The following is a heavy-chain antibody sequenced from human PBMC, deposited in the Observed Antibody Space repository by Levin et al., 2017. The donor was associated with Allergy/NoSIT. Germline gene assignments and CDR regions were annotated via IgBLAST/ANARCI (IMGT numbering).Heavy chain of an antibody. J-gene: IGHJ5*02. CDR1: GGSFSGYY. CDR3: ARGPRNIAAAGTGWFDP. CDR2: INHSGST. Sequence: PSETLSLTCAVYGGSFSGYYWSWIRQPPGKGLEWIGEINHSGSTNYNPSLKSRVTISVDTSKNQFSLKLSSVTAADTAVYYCARGPRNIAAAGTGWFDPWGQGTLVTVSS. D-gene: IGHD6-13*01. V-gene: IGHV4-34*01.